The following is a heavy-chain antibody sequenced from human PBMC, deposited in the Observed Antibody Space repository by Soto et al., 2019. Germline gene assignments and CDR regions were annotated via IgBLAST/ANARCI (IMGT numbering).Heavy chain of an antibody. CDR1: GGSISSSSYY. Sequence: SETLSLTCTVSGGSISSSSYYWGWIRQPPGKGLEWIGSIYYSGSTYYNPSLKSRVTISVDTSKNQFSLKLSSVTAADTAVYYCASIPGNYDILTGNYYYYMDVWGKGTTVTVSS. V-gene: IGHV4-39*01. D-gene: IGHD3-9*01. CDR2: IYYSGST. J-gene: IGHJ6*03. CDR3: ASIPGNYDILTGNYYYYMDV.